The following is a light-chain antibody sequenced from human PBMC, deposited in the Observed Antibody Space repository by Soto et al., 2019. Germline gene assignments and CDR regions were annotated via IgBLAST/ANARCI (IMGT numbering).Light chain of an antibody. Sequence: MVMTQSPATLSVSPGERATLSCRAAQSVTSDVAWYQQKPGQTPRLLIYGASTRATGIPARFSGSGSETEFTLTISSLESEDFEVYYCRHYWNRWTFGQGTRVEIK. V-gene: IGKV3-15*01. J-gene: IGKJ1*01. CDR3: RHYWNRWT. CDR1: QSVTSD. CDR2: GAS.